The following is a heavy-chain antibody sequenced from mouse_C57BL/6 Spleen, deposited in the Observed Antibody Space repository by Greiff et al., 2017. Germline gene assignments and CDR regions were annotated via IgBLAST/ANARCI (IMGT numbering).Heavy chain of an antibody. J-gene: IGHJ3*01. CDR3: ARNYGSSPFAY. Sequence: VQLKESGGGLVKPGGSLKLSCAASGFTFSDYGMHWVRQAPEKGLEWVAYISSGSSTIYYADTVKGRFTISRDNAKNTLFLQMTSLRSEDTAMXYCARNYGSSPFAYWGQGTLVTVSA. CDR2: ISSGSSTI. V-gene: IGHV5-17*01. CDR1: GFTFSDYG. D-gene: IGHD1-1*01.